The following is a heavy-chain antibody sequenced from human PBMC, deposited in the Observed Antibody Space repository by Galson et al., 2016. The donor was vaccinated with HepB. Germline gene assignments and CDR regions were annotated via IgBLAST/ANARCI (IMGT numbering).Heavy chain of an antibody. Sequence: SVKVSCKASGYTFTSSTLHWVRQAPGQRLEWMGWINADSGNTKYSQKFQDRVTITRDTSASTAYMELSSLRSEDTAMYYCARDVTPNCGDDCYWGWFDPWGQGTLVTVSS. CDR3: ARDVTPNCGDDCYWGWFDP. J-gene: IGHJ5*01. CDR1: GYTFTSST. CDR2: INADSGNT. D-gene: IGHD2-21*02. V-gene: IGHV1-3*01.